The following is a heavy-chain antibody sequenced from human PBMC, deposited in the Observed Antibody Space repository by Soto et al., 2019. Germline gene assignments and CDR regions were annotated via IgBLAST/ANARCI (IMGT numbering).Heavy chain of an antibody. CDR2: MNPNSGNT. Sequence: QVQLVQSGAEVKKPGASVKVSCKASGYNFTSYDINWVRQATGQGLEWMGWMNPNSGNTGYAQKFQGRVTMTRNTSISTAYMELSSLRSEDTAVYYCARARTYYDFWSGYSRLFDYWGQGTLVTVSS. D-gene: IGHD3-3*01. V-gene: IGHV1-8*01. CDR3: ARARTYYDFWSGYSRLFDY. J-gene: IGHJ4*02. CDR1: GYNFTSYD.